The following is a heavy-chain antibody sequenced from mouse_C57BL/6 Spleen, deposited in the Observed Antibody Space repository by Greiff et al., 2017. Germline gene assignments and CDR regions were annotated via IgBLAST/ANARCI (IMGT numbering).Heavy chain of an antibody. Sequence: VQLQQSGAELMKPGASVKLSCTATGYTFTGYWIAWVKQKPGHGLEWIGEILPGSGSTNYNEKFKGKATVTADTSSNTAYMQLSSLTTEDSAIYYCARSMYTGGGFAYWGQGTLVTVSA. D-gene: IGHD5-1-1*01. J-gene: IGHJ3*01. CDR3: ARSMYTGGGFAY. CDR2: ILPGSGST. V-gene: IGHV1-9*01. CDR1: GYTFTGYW.